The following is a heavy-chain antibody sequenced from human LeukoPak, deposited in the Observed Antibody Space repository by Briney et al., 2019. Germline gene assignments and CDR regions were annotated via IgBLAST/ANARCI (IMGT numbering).Heavy chain of an antibody. Sequence: PGGSLGLSCAASGFTFNKYGMHWVRQAPGKGLEWVAFIRYNGNNQYYADSVKGRFTISRDNSKNTLYLQMNSLKGDDTAVYYCAKDSAFYYIDVWGKGTTVIISS. CDR3: AKDSAFYYIDV. CDR2: IRYNGNNQ. V-gene: IGHV3-30*02. J-gene: IGHJ6*03. D-gene: IGHD3-10*01. CDR1: GFTFNKYG.